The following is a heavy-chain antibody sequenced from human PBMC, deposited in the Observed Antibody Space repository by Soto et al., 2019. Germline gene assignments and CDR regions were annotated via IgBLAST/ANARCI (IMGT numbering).Heavy chain of an antibody. D-gene: IGHD5-12*01. CDR2: IGTSGDT. V-gene: IGHV3-13*01. CDR3: ARQPGGMATTAFDI. CDR1: GFTFSSYD. Sequence: GGSLRLSCAASGFTFSSYDMHWVRQATGKGLEWVSAIGTSGDTYYPGSVKGRFTISRENAKNSLYLQMNSLRAGDTAVYYCARQPGGMATTAFDIWGQGTMVTV. J-gene: IGHJ3*02.